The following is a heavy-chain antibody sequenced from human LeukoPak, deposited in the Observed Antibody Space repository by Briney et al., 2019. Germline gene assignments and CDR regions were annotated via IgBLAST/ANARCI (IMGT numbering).Heavy chain of an antibody. J-gene: IGHJ4*02. CDR3: AKLGCSSTRCYINY. V-gene: IGHV3-30*18. CDR1: GFSFSSYG. D-gene: IGHD2-2*01. Sequence: PGGSLRLSCAASGFSFSSYGMRWVRQAPGKGLEWVAVMSYDGSDQSYADSVKGRFTASRDNSKNTLYLQMNSLRAEDTAVYYCAKLGCSSTRCYINYWGQGTLVTVSS. CDR2: MSYDGSDQ.